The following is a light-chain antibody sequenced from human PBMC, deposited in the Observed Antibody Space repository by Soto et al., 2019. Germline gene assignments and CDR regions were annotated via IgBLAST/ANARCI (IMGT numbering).Light chain of an antibody. CDR2: AAS. Sequence: DIQLTQSPSSLSASVGDRVTITCRASQNLRNYLNWYQQKPGKAPELLIYAASTLQSGVPSRFSGSGSGTDFTLTISGLQSEDFATYYCQQSYRTPPYSFGQGTKLEI. V-gene: IGKV1-39*01. J-gene: IGKJ2*01. CDR3: QQSYRTPPYS. CDR1: QNLRNY.